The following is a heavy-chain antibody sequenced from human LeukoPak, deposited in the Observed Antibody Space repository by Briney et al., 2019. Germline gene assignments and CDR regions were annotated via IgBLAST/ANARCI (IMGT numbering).Heavy chain of an antibody. Sequence: SETLSLTCTVSGGSISSYYWSWIRQPAGKGLEWIGRIYTSGSTNYNPSLKSRVTMSVDTSKNQFSLKLSSVTAADTAVYYCAREGYDILTGYRQIFDYRGQGTLVTVSS. J-gene: IGHJ4*02. D-gene: IGHD3-9*01. CDR3: AREGYDILTGYRQIFDY. V-gene: IGHV4-4*07. CDR2: IYTSGST. CDR1: GGSISSYY.